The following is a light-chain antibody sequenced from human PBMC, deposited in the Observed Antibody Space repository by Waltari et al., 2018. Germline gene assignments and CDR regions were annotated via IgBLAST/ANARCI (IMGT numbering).Light chain of an antibody. CDR3: QAWDSSAFV. J-gene: IGLJ1*01. CDR1: KLGSKY. Sequence: SYEVTQPPSVSVSPRQRATITCSGEKLGSKYVSWYQQKSGQSPVLVIYRDYKRPSGIPARFSGYNSGNTATLTISGTQPMDEADYYCQAWDSSAFVFGAGTKVTVL. V-gene: IGLV3-1*01. CDR2: RDY.